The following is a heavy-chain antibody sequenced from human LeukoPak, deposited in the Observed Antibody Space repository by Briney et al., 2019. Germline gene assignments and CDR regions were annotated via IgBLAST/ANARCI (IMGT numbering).Heavy chain of an antibody. CDR2: IYYSGST. J-gene: IGHJ5*02. Sequence: SETLSLTCTVSGGSISSYFWSWIRQPPGKGLEWIGYIYYSGSTNYNPSLKSRVTISVDPSKNQFSLKLNSVTAADTAVYYCAREGTAGTNLNWFDPWGEGTLVTVSS. D-gene: IGHD1-1*01. CDR3: AREGTAGTNLNWFDP. V-gene: IGHV4-59*01. CDR1: GGSISSYF.